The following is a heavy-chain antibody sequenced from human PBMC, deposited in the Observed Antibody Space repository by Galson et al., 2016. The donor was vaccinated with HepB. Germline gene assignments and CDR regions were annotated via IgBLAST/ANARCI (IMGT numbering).Heavy chain of an antibody. CDR3: ARQRGVGGWYFDS. V-gene: IGHV5-10-1*01. CDR2: IAPSDSYT. J-gene: IGHJ4*02. CDR1: GYSFTNYW. D-gene: IGHD6-19*01. Sequence: QSGAEVKKPGESLRISCKGSGYSFTNYWITWVRLMPGKGLEWLGRIAPSDSYTNYSPSFQGHVTISADKSISTAYLQWSSLKASDSAMYFCARQRGVGGWYFDSWGQGTLVTVSS.